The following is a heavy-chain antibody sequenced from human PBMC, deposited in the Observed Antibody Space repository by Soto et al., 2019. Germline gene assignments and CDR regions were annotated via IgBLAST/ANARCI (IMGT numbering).Heavy chain of an antibody. CDR1: GGSISSYY. Sequence: SETLSLTCTVSGGSISSYYWSWIRQPPGKGLEWIGYIYYSGSTNYNPSLKSRVTISVDTSKNQFSLKLSSVTAADTAVYYCSRTLYSYGPRFDYWGQGTLVTVSS. J-gene: IGHJ4*02. D-gene: IGHD5-18*01. V-gene: IGHV4-59*01. CDR2: IYYSGST. CDR3: SRTLYSYGPRFDY.